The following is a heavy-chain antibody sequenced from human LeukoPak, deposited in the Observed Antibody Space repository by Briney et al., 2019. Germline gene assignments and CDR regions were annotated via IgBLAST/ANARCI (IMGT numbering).Heavy chain of an antibody. J-gene: IGHJ4*02. V-gene: IGHV4-59*01. Sequence: SETLSLTCTVSGGSISTYYWSWIRQPPGKGLEWIGYIYYSGSTNYNPSLKSRVTISVDTSKNQFSLKLNSVTAADTAVYYCARTRAYGGRPDYWGQGTLVTVSS. CDR3: ARTRAYGGRPDY. D-gene: IGHD4-23*01. CDR1: GGSISTYY. CDR2: IYYSGST.